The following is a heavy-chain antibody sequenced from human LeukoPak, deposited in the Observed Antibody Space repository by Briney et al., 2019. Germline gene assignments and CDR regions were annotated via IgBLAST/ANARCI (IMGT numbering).Heavy chain of an antibody. CDR3: TRVYYRAFDI. V-gene: IGHV3-49*04. Sequence: GRSLRLSCTASGFTFGDYAMSWVRQAPGKGLEWVGFIRSKAYGGTTEYAASVKGRFTISRDDSKSIAYLQMNSLKTEDTAVYYCTRVYYRAFDIWGQGTMVTVSS. D-gene: IGHD2-8*01. CDR1: GFTFGDYA. CDR2: IRSKAYGGTT. J-gene: IGHJ3*02.